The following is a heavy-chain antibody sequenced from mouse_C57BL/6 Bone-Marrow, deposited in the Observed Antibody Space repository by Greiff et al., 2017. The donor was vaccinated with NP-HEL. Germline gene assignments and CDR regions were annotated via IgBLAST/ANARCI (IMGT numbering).Heavy chain of an antibody. D-gene: IGHD1-2*01. CDR1: GYTFTSYW. CDR3: ALRPPGYFDV. Sequence: QVHVKQSGAELAKPGASVKLSCKASGYTFTSYWMHWVKQRPGQGLEWIGYINPSSGYTKYNQKFKDKATLTADKSSSTAYMQLSSLTYEDSAVYYCALRPPGYFDVWGTGTTVTVSS. V-gene: IGHV1-7*01. CDR2: INPSSGYT. J-gene: IGHJ1*03.